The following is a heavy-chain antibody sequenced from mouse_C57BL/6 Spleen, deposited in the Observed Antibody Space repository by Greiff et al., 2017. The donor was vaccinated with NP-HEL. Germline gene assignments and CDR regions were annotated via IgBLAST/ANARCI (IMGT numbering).Heavy chain of an antibody. V-gene: IGHV1-64*01. CDR2: IHPNSGST. CDR1: GYTFTSYW. CDR3: ARPTIVTTYYFDY. Sequence: QVQLQQPGAELVKPGASVKLSCKASGYTFTSYWMHWVKQRPGQGLEWIGMIHPNSGSTNYNEKFKSKATLTVDKSSSTAYMQLSSLTSEDSAVYYCARPTIVTTYYFDYWGQGTTLTVSS. D-gene: IGHD2-5*01. J-gene: IGHJ2*01.